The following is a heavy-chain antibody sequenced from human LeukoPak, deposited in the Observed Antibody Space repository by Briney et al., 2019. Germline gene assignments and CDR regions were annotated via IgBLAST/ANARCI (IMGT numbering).Heavy chain of an antibody. J-gene: IGHJ4*02. CDR3: ATSLVRGFTPFYFDH. D-gene: IGHD3-10*01. Sequence: ASLKVSCKVSGYSLSELSFHWVRQVPGKGLEWMGGFDPEDDEALPAQKFRGRVTVTQDTSTDTVYIDLSSLRSEDTAIYYCATSLVRGFTPFYFDHWGQGTLVAVSS. CDR1: GYSLSELS. CDR2: FDPEDDEA. V-gene: IGHV1-24*01.